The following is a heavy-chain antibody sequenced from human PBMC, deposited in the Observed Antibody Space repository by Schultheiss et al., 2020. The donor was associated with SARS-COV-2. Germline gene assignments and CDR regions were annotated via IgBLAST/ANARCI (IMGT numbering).Heavy chain of an antibody. Sequence: GSLRLSCAVYGGSFSGYYWSWIRQPPGKGLEWIGEINHSGSTNYNPSLKSRVTMSVDTSKNQFSLKLSSVTAADTAVYYCARLSGYQLPYPGFPIGYYYYMDVWGKGTTVTVSS. CDR2: INHSGST. J-gene: IGHJ6*03. CDR3: ARLSGYQLPYPGFPIGYYYYMDV. V-gene: IGHV4-34*01. D-gene: IGHD2-2*02. CDR1: GGSFSGYY.